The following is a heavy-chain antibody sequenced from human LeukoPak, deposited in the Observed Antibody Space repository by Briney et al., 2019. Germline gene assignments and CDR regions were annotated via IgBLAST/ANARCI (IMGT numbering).Heavy chain of an antibody. CDR1: GGCISSYY. V-gene: IGHV4-59*01. Sequence: SETLSLTCTVSGGCISSYYWSWIRQPPGKGLECIGYIYYSGSTNYNPSLKSRVTISVDTSKNQFSLKLSSVTAADTAVYYCARDGSPSSGWPYYYYYMDVWGKGTTVTVSS. CDR2: IYYSGST. CDR3: ARDGSPSSGWPYYYYYMDV. D-gene: IGHD6-19*01. J-gene: IGHJ6*03.